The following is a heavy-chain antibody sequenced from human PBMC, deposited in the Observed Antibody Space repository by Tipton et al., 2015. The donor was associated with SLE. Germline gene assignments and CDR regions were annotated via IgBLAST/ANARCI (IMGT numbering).Heavy chain of an antibody. J-gene: IGHJ4*02. CDR3: ARGERG. CDR1: GGSISSGDYS. Sequence: TLSLTCAVSGGSISSGDYSWSWIRQPPGKGLEWIGYTYHSGSSYYNSSLKSRVTISVDRSKNQFSLRLSSVTAADTAVYYCARGERGWGQGTLVTVSS. V-gene: IGHV4-30-2*01. CDR2: TYHSGSS.